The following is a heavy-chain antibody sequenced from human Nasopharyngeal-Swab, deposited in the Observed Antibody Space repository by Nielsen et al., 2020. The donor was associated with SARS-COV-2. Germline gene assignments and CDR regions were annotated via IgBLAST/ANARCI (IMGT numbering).Heavy chain of an antibody. CDR1: GFTFTNYE. D-gene: IGHD3-10*01. CDR3: ARDVQRGFDS. CDR2: IGISGSPK. J-gene: IGHJ4*02. Sequence: GGSLRLSCAVSGFTFTNYEIHWVRQAPGKGLEWVSYIGISGSPKYYADSVKGRFTISRDNAKNSLSLQMISLRAEDTAVYYCARDVQRGFDSWGQGTLVTVSS. V-gene: IGHV3-48*03.